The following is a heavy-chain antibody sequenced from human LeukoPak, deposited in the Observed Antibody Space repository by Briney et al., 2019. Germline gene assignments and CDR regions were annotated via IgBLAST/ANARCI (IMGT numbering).Heavy chain of an antibody. Sequence: GGSLRLSCAASGFTFSSYGMHWVRQAPGKGLEWVAVIWYDGSNKYYADSVKGRFTISRDNSKNTLYLQMNSLRAEDTAVYSCAKSGWYESSGPLYYFDYWGQGTLVTVSS. V-gene: IGHV3-33*06. CDR2: IWYDGSNK. J-gene: IGHJ4*02. D-gene: IGHD3-22*01. CDR1: GFTFSSYG. CDR3: AKSGWYESSGPLYYFDY.